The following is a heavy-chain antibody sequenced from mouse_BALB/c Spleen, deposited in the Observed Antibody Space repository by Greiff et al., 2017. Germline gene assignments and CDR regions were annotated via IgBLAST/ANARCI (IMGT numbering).Heavy chain of an antibody. D-gene: IGHD2-14*01. J-gene: IGHJ3*01. V-gene: IGHV1-9*01. Sequence: VKLVESGAELMKPGASVKISCKATGYTFSSYWIEWVKQRPGHGLEWIGEILPGSGSTNYNEKFKGKATFTADTSSNTAYMQLSSLTSEDSAVYYCARDYRYDPWFAYWGQGTLVTVSA. CDR2: ILPGSGST. CDR3: ARDYRYDPWFAY. CDR1: GYTFSSYW.